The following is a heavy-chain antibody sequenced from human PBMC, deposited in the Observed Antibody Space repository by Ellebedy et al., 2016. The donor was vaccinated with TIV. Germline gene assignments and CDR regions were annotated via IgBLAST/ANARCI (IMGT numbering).Heavy chain of an antibody. CDR1: GGPVSSGSYY. CDR2: IYYSGST. CDR3: ARERVDTAMVIGY. V-gene: IGHV4-61*01. D-gene: IGHD5-18*01. J-gene: IGHJ4*02. Sequence: SETLSLXXTVSGGPVSSGSYYWSWIRQPPGKGLEWIGYIYYSGSTNYNPSLKSRVTISVDTSKNQFSLKLSSVTAADTAVYYCARERVDTAMVIGYWGQGTLVTASS.